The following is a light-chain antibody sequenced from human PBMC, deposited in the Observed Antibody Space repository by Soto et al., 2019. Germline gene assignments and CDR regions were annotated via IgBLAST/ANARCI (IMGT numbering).Light chain of an antibody. V-gene: IGKV4-1*01. CDR3: QQHYSTPLT. CDR1: QSVLYSSNNKNY. CDR2: GAS. J-gene: IGKJ5*01. Sequence: DIVLTPSPDSLSVSLGERATIKCKSSQSVLYSSNNKNYFVWYQQKPGQPPKLLISGASTRESGVPDRFSGSGSGTDFTLTISSLQAEDVAVYYCQQHYSTPLTLGQGTRLEIK.